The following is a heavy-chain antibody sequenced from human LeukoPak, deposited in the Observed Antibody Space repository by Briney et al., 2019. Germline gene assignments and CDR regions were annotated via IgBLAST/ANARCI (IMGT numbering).Heavy chain of an antibody. CDR2: TRNKANSYTT. CDR3: ARVRYCSSTTCRGAFDI. CDR1: GFTFSDHY. D-gene: IGHD2-2*01. J-gene: IGHJ3*02. V-gene: IGHV3-72*01. Sequence: GGSLRLSCAASGFTFSDHYMDWVRQAPGKGLEWVGRTRNKANSYTTEYAASVKGRFTISRADSENSLYLQMNSLKTEDTAVYYCARVRYCSSTTCRGAFDIWGRGTMVTVSS.